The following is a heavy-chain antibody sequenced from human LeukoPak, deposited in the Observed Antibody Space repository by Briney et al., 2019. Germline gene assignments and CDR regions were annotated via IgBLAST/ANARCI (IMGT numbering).Heavy chain of an antibody. Sequence: ASVKVSCKASGYTFTGYYMHWVRQAPGQGLEWMGWINPNSGGTNYAQKFQGRVTMTRDTSISTAYMELSRLRSDDTGVYYCARDTAMVPNWFDPWGQGTLVTVSS. D-gene: IGHD5-18*01. CDR2: INPNSGGT. J-gene: IGHJ5*02. CDR3: ARDTAMVPNWFDP. V-gene: IGHV1-2*02. CDR1: GYTFTGYY.